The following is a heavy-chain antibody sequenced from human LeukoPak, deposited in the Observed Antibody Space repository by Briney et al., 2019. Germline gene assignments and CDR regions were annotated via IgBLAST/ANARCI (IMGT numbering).Heavy chain of an antibody. V-gene: IGHV3-48*03. CDR1: GFTFSAYE. D-gene: IGHD2-2*01. J-gene: IGHJ4*02. Sequence: QSGGSLRLSCAASGFTFSAYEMNWVRQAPGKGLEWVSYISSSGGTRYHADSVKGRFTISRDNAKNSLYLQMNSLRVEDTAVYYCAREACSSTSCYDYWGQGTLVTVSS. CDR2: ISSSGGTR. CDR3: AREACSSTSCYDY.